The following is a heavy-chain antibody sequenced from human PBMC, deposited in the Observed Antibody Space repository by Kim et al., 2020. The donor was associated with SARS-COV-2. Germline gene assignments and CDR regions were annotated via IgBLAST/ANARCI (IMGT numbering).Heavy chain of an antibody. J-gene: IGHJ4*02. V-gene: IGHV4-31*02. D-gene: IGHD1-26*01. Sequence: YNPSLKRRVTLSVDTSKNQFSLKLSSVTAADTAVYYCARESGGSYYYFDYWGQGTLVTVSS. CDR3: ARESGGSYYYFDY.